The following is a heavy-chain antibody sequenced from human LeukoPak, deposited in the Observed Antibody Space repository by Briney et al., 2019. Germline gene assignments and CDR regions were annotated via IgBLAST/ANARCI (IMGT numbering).Heavy chain of an antibody. CDR1: GFAVSTNF. CDR3: ARVHDFWSGSRRDDALDI. J-gene: IGHJ3*02. V-gene: IGHV3-53*01. D-gene: IGHD3-3*01. Sequence: GGSLRLSCAVSGFAVSTNFMSWVRQAPGKGLECVSLIYTGGSTYSADSVKGRFTISRDNSKNTLYLQMNRLRAEDTAVYCCARVHDFWSGSRRDDALDIWGQGTLVTVSS. CDR2: IYTGGST.